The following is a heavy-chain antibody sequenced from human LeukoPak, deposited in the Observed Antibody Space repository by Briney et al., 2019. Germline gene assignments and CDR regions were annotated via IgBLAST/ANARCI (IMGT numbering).Heavy chain of an antibody. CDR1: GFTFSSYE. J-gene: IGHJ4*02. CDR2: IRGVGDTI. CDR3: AGDWASYNWILGY. V-gene: IGHV3-48*03. Sequence: GGALRLSCAASGFTFSSYEMNWVRQAPGKGLEWVSYIRGVGDTIYYADSVKGRLTLSRDNAKNSLYLLLNSLRAEDTDIYYCAGDWASYNWILGYWGQGTLVTVSS. D-gene: IGHD1-20*01.